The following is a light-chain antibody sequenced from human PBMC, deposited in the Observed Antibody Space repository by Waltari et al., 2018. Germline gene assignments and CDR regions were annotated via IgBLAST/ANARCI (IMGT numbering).Light chain of an antibody. V-gene: IGKV3-20*01. Sequence: EIVLTQSPGTLSLSPGERATLPCRAGQSVHRQYFSWYQQKPGQAPRLLIYGASNRATGIPDRFSGSGSGTDFTLTISRLEPEDFAVYYCQQYGSSPPYTFGQGTKLEMK. CDR2: GAS. CDR1: QSVHRQY. CDR3: QQYGSSPPYT. J-gene: IGKJ2*01.